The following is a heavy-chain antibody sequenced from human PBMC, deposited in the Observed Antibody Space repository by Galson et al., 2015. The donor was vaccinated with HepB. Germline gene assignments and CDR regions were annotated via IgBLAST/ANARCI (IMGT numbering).Heavy chain of an antibody. Sequence: SLRLSCAASGFTFSSYSMNWVRQAPGKGLEWVSYISSSSSTRYHADTVKGRFTISRYNAKNTLYLQMNSLGDEDTSVYYCARDLGVYDSWSGYGDYWVQGTLVTVSS. CDR3: ARDLGVYDSWSGYGDY. V-gene: IGHV3-48*02. D-gene: IGHD3-3*01. J-gene: IGHJ4*02. CDR2: ISSSSSTR. CDR1: GFTFSSYS.